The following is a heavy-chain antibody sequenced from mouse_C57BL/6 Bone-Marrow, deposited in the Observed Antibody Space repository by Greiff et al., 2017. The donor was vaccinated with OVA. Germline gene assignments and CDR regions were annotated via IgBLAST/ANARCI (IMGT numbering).Heavy chain of an antibody. V-gene: IGHV1-55*01. J-gene: IGHJ4*01. D-gene: IGHD2-4*01. Sequence: QVQLQQPGAELVKPGASVKMSCKASGYTFTSYWITWVKQRPGQGLEWIGDIYPGSGSTNYNEKFKSKATLTVDTSSSTAYMQLSSLTSEDSAVYYCARAYDYAYYAMDYWGQGTSVTVSS. CDR3: ARAYDYAYYAMDY. CDR2: IYPGSGST. CDR1: GYTFTSYW.